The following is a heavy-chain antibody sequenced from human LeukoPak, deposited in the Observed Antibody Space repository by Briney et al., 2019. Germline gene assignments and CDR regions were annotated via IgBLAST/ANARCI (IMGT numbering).Heavy chain of an antibody. Sequence: SVKVSCKASGGTFSSYAISWVRQAPGQGLEWMRGINPIFGTANYTQKFQGRVTITTDESTSTAYMELSSLRSEDTAVYYCASPYYYDSSGYQRAHWYFHLWGRGTLVTVSS. CDR2: INPIFGTA. J-gene: IGHJ2*01. D-gene: IGHD3-22*01. V-gene: IGHV1-69*05. CDR3: ASPYYYDSSGYQRAHWYFHL. CDR1: GGTFSSYA.